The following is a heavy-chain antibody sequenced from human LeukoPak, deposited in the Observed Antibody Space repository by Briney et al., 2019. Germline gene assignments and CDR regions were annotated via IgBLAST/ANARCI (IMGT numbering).Heavy chain of an antibody. Sequence: GESLQISCQGPGYSFTSYWIGWARPVPGKGLGWMGINSSGGSDTRYSPPFQGQVNISADKSTSTAYLQWSSLKASDTAMYYCARRGYDSVWGSYLFDDWGQGTLVTVSS. CDR3: ARRGYDSVWGSYLFDD. D-gene: IGHD3-16*02. V-gene: IGHV5-51*01. J-gene: IGHJ4*02. CDR2: NSSGGSDT. CDR1: GYSFTSYW.